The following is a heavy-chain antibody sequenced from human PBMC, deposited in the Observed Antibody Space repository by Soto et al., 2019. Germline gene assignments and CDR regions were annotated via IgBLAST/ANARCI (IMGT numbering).Heavy chain of an antibody. J-gene: IGHJ4*02. Sequence: LRLSCAASGFTFSDHYMDWVRQAPWKGLEWVGRTRNKANSYTTEYAASVKGRFTISRDDSKNSLYLQMNSLKTEDTAVYYCARPYYDSSGYYSYFDYWGQGTLLTVSS. CDR2: TRNKANSYTT. V-gene: IGHV3-72*01. CDR3: ARPYYDSSGYYSYFDY. CDR1: GFTFSDHY. D-gene: IGHD3-22*01.